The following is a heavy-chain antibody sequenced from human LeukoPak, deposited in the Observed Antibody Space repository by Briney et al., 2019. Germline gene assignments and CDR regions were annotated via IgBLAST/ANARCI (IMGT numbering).Heavy chain of an antibody. Sequence: GGSLRLPCAASGFTFSTYAMSWVRQAPGKGLEWVSAISANGGSTFYADSVKGRFTVSRDSSKDTLYLQMNSLRAEDTAVYFCVRKALGYRLGYGDYWGQGTLVTASS. V-gene: IGHV3-23*01. CDR2: ISANGGST. CDR3: VRKALGYRLGYGDY. D-gene: IGHD5-12*01. CDR1: GFTFSTYA. J-gene: IGHJ4*02.